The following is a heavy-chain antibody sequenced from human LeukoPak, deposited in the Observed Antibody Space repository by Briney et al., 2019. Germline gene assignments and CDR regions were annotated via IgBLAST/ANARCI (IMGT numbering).Heavy chain of an antibody. CDR3: ARGGQQLVFDY. V-gene: IGHV4-59*01. D-gene: IGHD6-13*01. CDR2: IYYSGST. Sequence: SETLSLTCTVSGCSISSYYWSWIRQPPGKGLEWVGYIYYSGSTNYNPSLKSRVTISVDTYKNQFALKLSSVTAADTAVYYCARGGQQLVFDYWGQGTLVTVSS. J-gene: IGHJ4*02. CDR1: GCSISSYY.